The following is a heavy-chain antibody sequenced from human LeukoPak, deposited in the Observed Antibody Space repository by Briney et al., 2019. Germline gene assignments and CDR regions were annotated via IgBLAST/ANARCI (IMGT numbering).Heavy chain of an antibody. CDR2: VYYSGYS. V-gene: IGHV4-59*08. CDR1: GGSITSYY. Sequence: ETLSLTCTVSGGSITSYYWAWLRQPPEKGLEWIGYVYYSGYSNYNPSLKSRVSMSVDTSMNQFSLKLASVTAADTAVYYCARHSIASDGARLFDYWGRGTLVTVSS. D-gene: IGHD2-21*01. J-gene: IGHJ4*02. CDR3: ARHSIASDGARLFDY.